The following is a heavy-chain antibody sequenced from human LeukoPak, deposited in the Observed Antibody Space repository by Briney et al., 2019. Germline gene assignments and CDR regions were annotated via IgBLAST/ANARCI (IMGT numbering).Heavy chain of an antibody. J-gene: IGHJ2*01. Sequence: SETLSLTCAVYGGXFSDYYCSWIRQPPGKGLEWIGEINHSGSTNYNPSPKSRVTISVDTSDNHFSLNLSSVTAADTAVYYCARTRLDYYGSGTYPNWYFDLWGRGTLVTVSS. CDR1: GGXFSDYY. CDR2: INHSGST. CDR3: ARTRLDYYGSGTYPNWYFDL. V-gene: IGHV4-34*01. D-gene: IGHD3-10*01.